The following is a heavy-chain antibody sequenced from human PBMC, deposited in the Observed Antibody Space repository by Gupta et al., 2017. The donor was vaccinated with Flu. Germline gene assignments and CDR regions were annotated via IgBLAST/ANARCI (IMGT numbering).Heavy chain of an antibody. CDR1: GIPFSSFA. Sequence: EVQLLQSEGGLQQPGGSLRLSCAASGIPFSSFALNWVRQAPGKGLEWVSGVTGSGDTPYYADSVKGRFTILRDNSKNTVYLQMSSRLAEDTAVYSCAKGSGAFIHSYYFMDVWGKGATVTVSS. J-gene: IGHJ6*03. CDR3: AKGSGAFIHSYYFMDV. D-gene: IGHD1-26*01. V-gene: IGHV3-23*01. CDR2: VTGSGDTP.